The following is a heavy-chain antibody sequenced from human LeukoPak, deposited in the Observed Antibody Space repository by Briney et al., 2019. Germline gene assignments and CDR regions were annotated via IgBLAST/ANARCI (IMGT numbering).Heavy chain of an antibody. CDR1: GGSISSSSYY. CDR3: ARLEFVNIVVVPAAMHFDY. CDR2: IYYSGST. D-gene: IGHD2-2*01. J-gene: IGHJ4*02. V-gene: IGHV4-39*01. Sequence: SETLSLTCTVSGGSISSSSYYWGWIRQPPGKGLEWIGSIYYSGSTYYNPSLKSRVTISVDTSKNQFSLKLSSVTAADTAVYYCARLEFVNIVVVPAAMHFDYWGQGTPVTVSS.